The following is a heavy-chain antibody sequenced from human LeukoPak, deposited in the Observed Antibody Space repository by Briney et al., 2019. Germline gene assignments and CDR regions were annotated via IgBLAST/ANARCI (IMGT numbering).Heavy chain of an antibody. CDR2: IKQDGSEK. CDR1: GFTFSSYW. V-gene: IGHV3-7*04. D-gene: IGHD2/OR15-2a*01. J-gene: IGHJ3*02. CDR3: AGRGFYFDI. Sequence: GRSLRLSCAAAGFTFSSYWMSSVRQAPGKWLEWVANIKQDGSEKYYVDSVKGRFTISRDNAKNSLYLQMNSLRAEDTAVYYCAGRGFYFDIWGQGTMVSVSS.